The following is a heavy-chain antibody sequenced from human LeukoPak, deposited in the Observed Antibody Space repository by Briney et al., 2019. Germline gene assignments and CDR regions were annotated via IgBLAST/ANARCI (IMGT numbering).Heavy chain of an antibody. CDR3: ARGQPGVAAAGNLDY. D-gene: IGHD6-13*01. V-gene: IGHV3-33*01. CDR2: IWSDGNNK. CDR1: GFTFSSYA. J-gene: IGHJ4*02. Sequence: GGSLRLSCAAYGFTFSSYAMHWVRQAPGKGLEWVAIIWSDGNNKYYADSVEGRFTISSDTSKNTLFLQMSSLRAEDTAVYYCARGQPGVAAAGNLDYWGQGTLVTVSS.